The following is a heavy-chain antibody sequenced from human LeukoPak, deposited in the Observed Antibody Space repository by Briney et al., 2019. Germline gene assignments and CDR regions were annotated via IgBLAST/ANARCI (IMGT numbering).Heavy chain of an antibody. CDR2: ISWNSNSI. CDR3: AKDYYSSTLGGFDY. Sequence: PGRSLRLSCAASGFTFDDYAMPWVRQAPGKGLEWVSGISWNSNSIGYADSVKGRFTISRDNAKKTLYLQMSSLRAEDTALYYCAKDYYSSTLGGFDYWGQGTLVTVSS. V-gene: IGHV3-9*01. J-gene: IGHJ4*02. D-gene: IGHD3-16*01. CDR1: GFTFDDYA.